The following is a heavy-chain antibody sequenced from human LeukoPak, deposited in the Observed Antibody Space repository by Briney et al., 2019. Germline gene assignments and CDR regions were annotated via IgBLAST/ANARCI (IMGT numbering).Heavy chain of an antibody. CDR1: GGTFSSYA. Sequence: SVKVSCKASGGTFSSYAISWVRQAPGQGLEWMGGIIPIFGTANYAQKFQGRVTITTDESTSTAYMVLSSLRAEDTAVYYCASARTAGGYFDCLLPYDYWGHGTLVTASS. V-gene: IGHV1-69*05. CDR3: ASARTAGGYFDCLLPYDY. CDR2: IIPIFGTA. J-gene: IGHJ4*01. D-gene: IGHD3-9*01.